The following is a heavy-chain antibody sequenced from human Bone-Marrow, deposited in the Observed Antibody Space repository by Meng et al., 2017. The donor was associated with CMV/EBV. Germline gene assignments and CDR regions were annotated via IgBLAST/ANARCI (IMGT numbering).Heavy chain of an antibody. Sequence: GGSLRLSCAASGFTFSSYAMHWVRQAPGKGLEWVAVISYDGSNKYYADSVKGRFTISRDNAKNLLFLQMNSLRVEDTAVYYCAGLWIWGPGTLVTVSS. CDR3: AGLWI. V-gene: IGHV3-30*04. J-gene: IGHJ4*02. CDR2: ISYDGSNK. CDR1: GFTFSSYA. D-gene: IGHD1-1*01.